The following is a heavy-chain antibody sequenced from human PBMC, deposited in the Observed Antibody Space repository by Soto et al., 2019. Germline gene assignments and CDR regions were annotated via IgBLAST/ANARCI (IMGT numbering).Heavy chain of an antibody. Sequence: SETLSLTCTVSGGSISSYYWSWIRQPPGKGLEWIGYIYYSGSTNYNPSLKSRVTISVDTSKNQFSLKLSSVTAADTAVYYCARHGDYSNYGNWFDPWGQGTLVTVSS. V-gene: IGHV4-59*08. CDR1: GGSISSYY. CDR3: ARHGDYSNYGNWFDP. D-gene: IGHD4-4*01. J-gene: IGHJ5*02. CDR2: IYYSGST.